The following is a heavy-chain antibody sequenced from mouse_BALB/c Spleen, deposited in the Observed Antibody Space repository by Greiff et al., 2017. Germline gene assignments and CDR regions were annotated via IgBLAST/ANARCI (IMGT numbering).Heavy chain of an antibody. D-gene: IGHD2-2*01. CDR3: ARSYDGYDEGYYYAMDY. V-gene: IGHV5-6-3*01. CDR2: INSNGGST. J-gene: IGHJ4*01. CDR1: GFTFSSYG. Sequence: DVMLVESGGGLVQPGGSLKLSCAASGFTFSSYGMSWVRQTPDKRLELVATINSNGGSTYYPDSVKGRFTISRDNAKNTLYLQMSSLKSEDTAMYYCARSYDGYDEGYYYAMDYWGQGTSVTVSS.